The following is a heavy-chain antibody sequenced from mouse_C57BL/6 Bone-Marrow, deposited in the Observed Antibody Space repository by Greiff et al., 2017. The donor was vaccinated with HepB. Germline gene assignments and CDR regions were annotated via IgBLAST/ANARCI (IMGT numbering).Heavy chain of an antibody. Sequence: VQLVESGAELARPGASVKMSCKASGYTFTSYTMHWVKQRPGQGLEWIGYINPSSGYTKYNQKFKDKATLTADKSSSTAYMQLSSLTSEDSAVYYCASGLRLPFAYWGQGTLVTVSA. CDR1: GYTFTSYT. D-gene: IGHD1-2*01. V-gene: IGHV1-4*01. J-gene: IGHJ3*01. CDR3: ASGLRLPFAY. CDR2: INPSSGYT.